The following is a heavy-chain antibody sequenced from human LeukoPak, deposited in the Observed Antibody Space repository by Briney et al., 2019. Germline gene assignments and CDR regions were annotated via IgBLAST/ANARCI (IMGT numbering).Heavy chain of an antibody. CDR1: GYTFTGYY. J-gene: IGHJ6*03. V-gene: IGHV1-2*02. CDR2: INPNSGGT. CDR3: ARAPPKYDSLTVYSHYYYYMDV. D-gene: IGHD3-9*01. Sequence: ASVKVSCKASGYTFTGYYIHWVRQAPGQGLEWMGWINPNSGGTDYSQKFQGRVTMTRDTSISTAYMELSRLRSDDTAVYYCARAPPKYDSLTVYSHYYYYMDVWGKGPTVTVSS.